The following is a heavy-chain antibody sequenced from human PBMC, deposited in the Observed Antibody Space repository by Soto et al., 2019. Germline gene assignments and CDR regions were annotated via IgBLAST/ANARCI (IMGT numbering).Heavy chain of an antibody. CDR1: GDTFSSYA. CDR2: IIPIFGTA. Sequence: QVQLVQSGAEVKKPGSSVKVSCKASGDTFSSYAISWVRQAPGQGLEWMGGIIPIFGTANYAQKFQGRVTITADESTSTAYMELSSLRSEDTAVYYCARHGSGYRSRASPMDVWGQGTTVTVSS. J-gene: IGHJ6*02. CDR3: ARHGSGYRSRASPMDV. D-gene: IGHD3-22*01. V-gene: IGHV1-69*01.